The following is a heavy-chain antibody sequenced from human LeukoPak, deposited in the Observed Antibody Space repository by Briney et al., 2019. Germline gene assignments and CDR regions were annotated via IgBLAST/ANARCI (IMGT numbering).Heavy chain of an antibody. J-gene: IGHJ4*02. D-gene: IGHD3-22*01. V-gene: IGHV4-38-2*02. Sequence: KSSETLSLTCTVSGYSINSGYFWGWVRQPPGKGLEWIGTLDYSGTTYYNSSLKSRVTISVDPSKNHFSLKLTSVSAADTAVYYCARDGSYSSGWDEIYWGQGTLVTVSS. CDR2: LDYSGTT. CDR1: GYSINSGYF. CDR3: ARDGSYSSGWDEIY.